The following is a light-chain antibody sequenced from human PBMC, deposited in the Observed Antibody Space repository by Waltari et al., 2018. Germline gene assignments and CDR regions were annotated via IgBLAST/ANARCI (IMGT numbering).Light chain of an antibody. J-gene: IGKJ2*01. Sequence: DIQMTQSLPSLSASVGDKVTMICRASQSVRNYLTWFLQKPGEAPKLLMHAASSLGCGVPSRVSGSGSESDFTRTVAGLQRGDVGTYYCQQTYTVPRSFGQGTKVE. CDR1: QSVRNY. CDR3: QQTYTVPRS. V-gene: IGKV1-39*01. CDR2: AAS.